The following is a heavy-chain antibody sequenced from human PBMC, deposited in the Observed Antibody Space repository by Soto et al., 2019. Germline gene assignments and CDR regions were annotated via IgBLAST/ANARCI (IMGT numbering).Heavy chain of an antibody. D-gene: IGHD1-1*01. CDR2: VSGGSGST. CDR3: AKWNGYGDY. CDR1: GFSFSTYG. V-gene: IGHV3-23*01. Sequence: EVQLLESGGGLVQPGGSLRLSCAVSGFSFSTYGVTWVRQAPGKGLEWVSGVSGGSGSTHYADSVKGRFTITGDNSKNSVYLQMNRLRVEETAVYYCAKWNGYGDYWGQGTLVTVSS. J-gene: IGHJ4*02.